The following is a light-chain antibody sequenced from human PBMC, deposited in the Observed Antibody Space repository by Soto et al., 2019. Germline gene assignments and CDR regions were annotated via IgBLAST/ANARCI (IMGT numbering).Light chain of an antibody. CDR3: SSYTSSSPWV. CDR1: SSDLGGYNY. CDR2: DIN. J-gene: IGLJ3*02. Sequence: QSVLTQPASVSGSPGQSITISCTGTSSDLGGYNYVSWYQQHPGKAPKLIIYDINNRPSGVSNRFSGSKSGNTASLTISGLQAEDEADYYCSSYTSSSPWVFGGGTKVTVL. V-gene: IGLV2-14*01.